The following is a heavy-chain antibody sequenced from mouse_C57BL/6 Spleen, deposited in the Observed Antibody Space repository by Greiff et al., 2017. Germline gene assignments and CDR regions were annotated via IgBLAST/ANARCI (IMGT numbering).Heavy chain of an antibody. CDR1: GYSFTDYN. Sequence: EVKLMESGPELVKPGASVKISCKASGYSFTDYNMNWVKQSNGKSLEWIGVINPNYGTTSYNQKFKGKATLTVDQSSSTAYMQLNSLTSEDSAVYYCARDYYGSSYARYFDVWGTGTTVTVSS. D-gene: IGHD1-1*01. CDR3: ARDYYGSSYARYFDV. CDR2: INPNYGTT. J-gene: IGHJ1*03. V-gene: IGHV1-39*01.